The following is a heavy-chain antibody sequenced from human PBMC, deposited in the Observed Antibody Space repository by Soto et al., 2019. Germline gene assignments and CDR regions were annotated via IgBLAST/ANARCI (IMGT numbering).Heavy chain of an antibody. CDR3: ASTYSGYDHDAFDI. Sequence: GGALRLSCSASWFTLNSYSTNLVPQAPGKGLEWVSSISSSSSYIYYADSVKGRFTISRDNAKNSLYLQMNSLRAEDTAVYYCASTYSGYDHDAFDIWGQGTMVTVSS. D-gene: IGHD5-12*01. CDR1: WFTLNSYS. CDR2: ISSSSSYI. J-gene: IGHJ3*02. V-gene: IGHV3-21*01.